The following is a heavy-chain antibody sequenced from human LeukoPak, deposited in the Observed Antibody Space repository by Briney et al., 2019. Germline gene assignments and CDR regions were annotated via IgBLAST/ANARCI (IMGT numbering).Heavy chain of an antibody. D-gene: IGHD6-6*01. V-gene: IGHV3-21*01. J-gene: IGHJ4*02. CDR3: ASPTHRKYSSSSWVY. Sequence: GGSLRLSCAASGFTFSSYSMNWVRQAPGKGLEWVSSISSSSSYIYYADSVKGRFTISRDNAKNSLYLQMNSLRAEDTAVYYCASPTHRKYSSSSWVYWGQGTLVTVSS. CDR1: GFTFSSYS. CDR2: ISSSSSYI.